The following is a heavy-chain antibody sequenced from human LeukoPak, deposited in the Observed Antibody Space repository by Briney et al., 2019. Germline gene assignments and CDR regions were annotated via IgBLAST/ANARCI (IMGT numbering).Heavy chain of an antibody. CDR3: ARDDLDYGGDAGFDY. Sequence: SETLSLTCTVSGGSISNFYWSWIRQTPGKGLEWIGYIYYSGTPNYNPSLKSRVTISLDTSKNQVSLKLTFVTAADTAVYYCARDDLDYGGDAGFDYWGQGALVTVSS. V-gene: IGHV4-59*01. D-gene: IGHD4-23*01. CDR1: GGSISNFY. J-gene: IGHJ4*02. CDR2: IYYSGTP.